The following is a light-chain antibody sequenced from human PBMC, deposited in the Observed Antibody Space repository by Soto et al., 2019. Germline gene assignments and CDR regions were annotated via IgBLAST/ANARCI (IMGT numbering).Light chain of an antibody. CDR2: DDN. J-gene: IGLJ1*01. V-gene: IGLV3-21*02. Sequence: VLTQPPSVSVAPGQTARITCGGNNIGSTSVHWYKQSPGQAPVLVVYDDNDRPSGIPERFSGFNSENTATLTITRVEAGDEADYYCQVWNISTDHYVFGTGTKVTVL. CDR3: QVWNISTDHYV. CDR1: NIGSTS.